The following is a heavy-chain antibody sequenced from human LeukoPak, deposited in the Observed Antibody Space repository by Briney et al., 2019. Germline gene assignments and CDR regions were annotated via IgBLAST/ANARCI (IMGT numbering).Heavy chain of an antibody. CDR1: GLTFSRYA. D-gene: IGHD2-2*02. Sequence: GGSLRLSCAASGLTFSRYAMSWVRQAPGKGLQWASGITDSGGYTYYADSVKGRFTISRDNSRYTLYLQMNSLRAEDTAVYYCATYPRPHFNYWGQGTLVTVSS. J-gene: IGHJ4*02. V-gene: IGHV3-23*01. CDR2: ITDSGGYT. CDR3: ATYPRPHFNY.